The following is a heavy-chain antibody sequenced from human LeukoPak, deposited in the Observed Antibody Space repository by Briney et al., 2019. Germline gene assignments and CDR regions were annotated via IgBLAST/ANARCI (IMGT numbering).Heavy chain of an antibody. V-gene: IGHV3-53*05. CDR3: ARDGFTAVAVNHDAFDI. D-gene: IGHD6-19*01. CDR1: GFTVSSNY. J-gene: IGHJ3*02. Sequence: GGSLRLSCAASGFTVSSNYMSWVRQAPGKGLEWVSVIYSGGSTYYADSVKGRFTISRDNSKNTLYLQMNSLRAEDTAVYYCARDGFTAVAVNHDAFDIWGQGTMVTVSS. CDR2: IYSGGST.